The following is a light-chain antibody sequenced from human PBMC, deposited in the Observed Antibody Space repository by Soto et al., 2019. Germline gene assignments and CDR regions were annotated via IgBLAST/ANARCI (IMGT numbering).Light chain of an antibody. CDR2: DAS. J-gene: IGKJ4*01. CDR1: QDISNR. CDR3: QQYVNLVT. Sequence: DIQMTQSPSSLSASVGDRVTITCQASQDISNRLNWYQQKPGKAPKLLINDASNLEAGVPSRFSGSGSGTDVTFTISSLQPEDIATYYCQQYVNLVTFGGGTKLEIK. V-gene: IGKV1-33*01.